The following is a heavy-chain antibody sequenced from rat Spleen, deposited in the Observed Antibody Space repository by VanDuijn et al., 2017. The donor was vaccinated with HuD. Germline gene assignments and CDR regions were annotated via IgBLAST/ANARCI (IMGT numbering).Heavy chain of an antibody. D-gene: IGHD4-3*01. CDR1: GFTFNSYW. V-gene: IGHV5-31*01. J-gene: IGHJ4*01. Sequence: EVQLVESGGGLVQPGRSLKLSCVASGFTFNSYWMSWIRQAPGKGLEWVASITNASGGTHYPDSVKGRFTISRDIAKTTLYLHMTSLRSEDTATYYCARHGRGGTTYYYVMDVWGQGVSVTVSS. CDR3: ARHGRGGTTYYYVMDV. CDR2: ITNASGGT.